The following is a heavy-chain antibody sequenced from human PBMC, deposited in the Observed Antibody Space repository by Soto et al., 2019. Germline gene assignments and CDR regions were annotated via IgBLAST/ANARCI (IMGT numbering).Heavy chain of an antibody. Sequence: QVQLVQSGAEVKKPGSSVKVSCKASGGTFSSYAXXXXXXXXXXGXXWMGGIIPIFGTANYAQKFQGRVTITADESTSTAYMELXXXXXXXXXXXXXXXXXXXXXXXXXXYWGQGTLVTVSS. CDR3: XXXXXXXXXXXXXY. V-gene: IGHV1-69*01. CDR1: GGTFSSYA. J-gene: IGHJ4*02. CDR2: IIPIFGTA.